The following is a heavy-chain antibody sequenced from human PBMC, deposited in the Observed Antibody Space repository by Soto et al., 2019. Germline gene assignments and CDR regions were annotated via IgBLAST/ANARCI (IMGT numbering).Heavy chain of an antibody. CDR2: ISYDGSNK. V-gene: IGHV3-30*18. CDR3: AKDQEEDFWSGYYYY. J-gene: IGHJ4*02. D-gene: IGHD3-3*01. Sequence: PGGSLSLSCAASGFSLSSYGMHWVRQAPGKGLEWVAVISYDGSNKYYADSVKGRFTISRDNSKNTLYLQMNSLRAEDTAVYYCAKDQEEDFWSGYYYYWGQGTLVTVSS. CDR1: GFSLSSYG.